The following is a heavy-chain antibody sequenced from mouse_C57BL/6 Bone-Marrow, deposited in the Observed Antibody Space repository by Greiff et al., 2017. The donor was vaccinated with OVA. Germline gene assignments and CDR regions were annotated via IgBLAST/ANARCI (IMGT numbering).Heavy chain of an antibody. CDR1: GYTFTSYG. V-gene: IGHV1-81*01. D-gene: IGHD4-1*01. Sequence: QVQLKQSGAELARPGASVKLSCKASGYTFTSYGISWVKQRTGQGLEWIGAIYTKSGSTYYNEKFKGKATLTADKSSSTAYMELRRLTSEDSAVYFCAIRGLGHFDYWGQGTTLTVSS. CDR3: AIRGLGHFDY. J-gene: IGHJ2*01. CDR2: IYTKSGST.